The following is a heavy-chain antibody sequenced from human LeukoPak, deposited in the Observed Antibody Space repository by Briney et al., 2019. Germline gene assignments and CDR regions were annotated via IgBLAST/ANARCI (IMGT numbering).Heavy chain of an antibody. V-gene: IGHV3-48*01. CDR2: IGSDSNTI. D-gene: IGHD6-13*01. CDR3: ARDLEVRGGAAAGRPYYYYYAMDV. Sequence: GGSLRLSCAASGFTFVTYSINWVPQAPGKGREWVSYIGSDSNTIYYADSVRGRFTISRDNAKNSLYLQMNSLRAEDTAVDYCARDLEVRGGAAAGRPYYYYYAMDVWGQGTTVTVSS. CDR1: GFTFVTYS. J-gene: IGHJ6*02.